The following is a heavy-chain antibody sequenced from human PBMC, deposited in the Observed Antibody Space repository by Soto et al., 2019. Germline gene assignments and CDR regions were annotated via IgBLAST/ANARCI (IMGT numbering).Heavy chain of an antibody. CDR3: ASGVVVTLFDY. V-gene: IGHV4-38-2*01. J-gene: IGHJ4*02. CDR2: IYHSGST. D-gene: IGHD3-22*01. Sequence: SETLSLTCAVTSYSISSGYYWGWIRQPPGKGLEWIGSIYHSGSTYYNPSLKSRVTISVDTSKNQFSLKLSSVTAADTAVYYCASGVVVTLFDYWGQGTLVTVSS. CDR1: SYSISSGYY.